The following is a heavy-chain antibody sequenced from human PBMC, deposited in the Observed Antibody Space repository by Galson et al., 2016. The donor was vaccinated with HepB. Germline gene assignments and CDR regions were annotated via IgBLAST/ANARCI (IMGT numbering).Heavy chain of an antibody. CDR1: GYTFTRYY. V-gene: IGHV1-46*01. D-gene: IGHD2-2*01. CDR2: INPSGGTT. CDR3: ARRYCSSTSCHARDAFDI. J-gene: IGHJ3*02. Sequence: SVKVSCKASGYTFTRYYIQWVRQAPGQGLEWMGKINPSGGTTSYAQKFQGRVTMTRDTSTNTVYMELSSLRSEDTAVYYCARRYCSSTSCHARDAFDIWGQGTMVTVSS.